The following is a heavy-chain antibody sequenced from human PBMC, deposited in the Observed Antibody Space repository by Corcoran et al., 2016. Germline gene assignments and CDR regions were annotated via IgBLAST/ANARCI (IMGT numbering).Heavy chain of an antibody. CDR3: ARIQWLRFPPVTKRTMGGMDV. J-gene: IGHJ6*02. Sequence: QLQLQESGPGLVKPSETLSLTCTVSGGSISSSSYYWGWIRQPPGKGLEWIGSIYYSGSTYYNPSPKSRVTISVDTSKNQFSLKLSSVTAADTAVYYCARIQWLRFPPVTKRTMGGMDVWGQGTTVTVSS. CDR1: GGSISSSSYY. V-gene: IGHV4-39*01. CDR2: IYYSGST. D-gene: IGHD5-12*01.